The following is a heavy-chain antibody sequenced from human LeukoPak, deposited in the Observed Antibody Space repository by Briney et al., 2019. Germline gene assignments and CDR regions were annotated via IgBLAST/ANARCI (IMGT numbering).Heavy chain of an antibody. Sequence: SETLSLTCTVSGGSISSSSYYWGWIRQPPGKGLEWIGSIYYSGSTYYNPSLKSRVTISVDTSKNQFSLKLSSVTAADTAVYYCARDSRPYYYDSSGQHAFDIWGQGTMVTVSS. CDR2: IYYSGST. J-gene: IGHJ3*02. V-gene: IGHV4-39*07. D-gene: IGHD3-22*01. CDR3: ARDSRPYYYDSSGQHAFDI. CDR1: GGSISSSSYY.